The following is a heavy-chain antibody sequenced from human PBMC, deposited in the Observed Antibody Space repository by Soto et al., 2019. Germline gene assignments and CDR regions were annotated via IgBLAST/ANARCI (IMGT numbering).Heavy chain of an antibody. D-gene: IGHD1-1*01. CDR2: ILVGGST. CDR1: GFICSSYD. Sequence: GALRLSCAVSGFICSSYDMSWVRQAPGKGLEWVSTILVGGSTHYEDSVKGRFTISRDTSKNTVYLQMNSLTAGDTAFYYCAKATATSGGAFEIYGQGTMVTVSS. V-gene: IGHV3-23*01. CDR3: AKATATSGGAFEI. J-gene: IGHJ3*02.